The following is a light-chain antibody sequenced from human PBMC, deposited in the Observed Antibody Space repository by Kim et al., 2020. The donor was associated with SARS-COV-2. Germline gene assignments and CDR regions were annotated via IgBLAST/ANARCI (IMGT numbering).Light chain of an antibody. V-gene: IGKV3-11*01. Sequence: PGERATLSCRASQNIDTYLAWYQQRPGQAPRLLVYDASNRATGVPDRFSGSGSGTDFTLTISSLEPEDFSLYYCQQRNSWPPAVTFGGGT. CDR2: DAS. CDR1: QNIDTY. J-gene: IGKJ4*01. CDR3: QQRNSWPPAVT.